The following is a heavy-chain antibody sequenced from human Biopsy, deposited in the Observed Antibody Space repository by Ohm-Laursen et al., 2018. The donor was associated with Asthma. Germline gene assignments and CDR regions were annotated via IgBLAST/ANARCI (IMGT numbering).Heavy chain of an antibody. V-gene: IGHV3-53*01. Sequence: SLRLSCAALGFTVSRDHMFWVRQAPGKGLEWVSAIYSGGTSHTADSVRGRFTISRDFSKNTLHLQMHSLRVEDTAVYYCARGDSSGWSHYYFDYWGQGTLVTVSS. D-gene: IGHD6-19*01. CDR1: GFTVSRDH. CDR3: ARGDSSGWSHYYFDY. J-gene: IGHJ4*02. CDR2: IYSGGTS.